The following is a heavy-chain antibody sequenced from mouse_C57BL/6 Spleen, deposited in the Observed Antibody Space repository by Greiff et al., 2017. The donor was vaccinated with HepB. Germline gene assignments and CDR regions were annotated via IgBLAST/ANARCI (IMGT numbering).Heavy chain of an antibody. CDR2: IYPSDSET. V-gene: IGHV1-61*01. Sequence: QVQLQQSGAELVRPGSSVKLSCKASGYTFTSYWMDWVKQRPGQGLEWIGNIYPSDSETHYNQKFKDKATLTVDKSSSTAYMQLSSLTSEDSAVYYCARKMDGSSYYFDYWGQGTTLTVSS. CDR3: ARKMDGSSYYFDY. J-gene: IGHJ2*01. CDR1: GYTFTSYW. D-gene: IGHD1-1*01.